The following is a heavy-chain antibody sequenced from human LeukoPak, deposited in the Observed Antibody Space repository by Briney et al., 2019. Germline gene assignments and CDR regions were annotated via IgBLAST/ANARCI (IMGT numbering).Heavy chain of an antibody. CDR2: IFYSGAT. Sequence: SETLSLTCTVSGDSISINYNWGWIRQPPGKGLEWIGSIFYSGATYYSPSLKSRVTISVDTSKNQFSLKLSSMTAADTAVYYCVRHRQWLLFPDYWGQGTLVTISS. CDR3: VRHRQWLLFPDY. CDR1: GDSISINYN. J-gene: IGHJ4*02. D-gene: IGHD6-19*01. V-gene: IGHV4-39*01.